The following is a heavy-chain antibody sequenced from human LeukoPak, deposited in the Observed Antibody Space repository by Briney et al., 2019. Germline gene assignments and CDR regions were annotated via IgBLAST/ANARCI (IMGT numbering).Heavy chain of an antibody. D-gene: IGHD3-9*01. J-gene: IGHJ6*03. Sequence: ASVKVSCKASGYTFTGYYMHWVRQAPGQGLEWMGWINPNSGGTNYAQKFQGRVTMTRDTSISTAYMELSRLRSDDTAVCYCARALDYDILTGSYTNYYMDVWGKGTTVTVSS. CDR3: ARALDYDILTGSYTNYYMDV. V-gene: IGHV1-2*02. CDR1: GYTFTGYY. CDR2: INPNSGGT.